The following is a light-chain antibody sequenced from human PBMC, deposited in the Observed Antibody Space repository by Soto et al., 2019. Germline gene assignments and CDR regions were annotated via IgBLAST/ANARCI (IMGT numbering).Light chain of an antibody. J-gene: IGKJ4*02. CDR2: DAS. CDR1: QSVSSY. CDR3: QQRSNLPLT. Sequence: EIVLTQSPATLSLSPGERATLSCRASQSVSSYLAWYQQKPGQAPRLLMSDASNRATGIPARFSGSGSGTDFTITISRLEPEDFAVYYCQQRSNLPLTFGGGNKVEIK. V-gene: IGKV3-11*01.